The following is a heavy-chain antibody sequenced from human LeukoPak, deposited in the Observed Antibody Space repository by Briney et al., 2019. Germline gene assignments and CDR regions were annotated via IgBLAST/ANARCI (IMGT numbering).Heavy chain of an antibody. V-gene: IGHV4-39*07. D-gene: IGHD2-8*01. Sequence: SETLSLTCTVSGGSISSSSSYWAWVRQPPGKRLEWIGSIFYSGNSYYNPSLKSRVSISVDTSENQFSLKLTSVTAADTAVYFCARDGMLWFFDLWGRGTQVTVSS. J-gene: IGHJ2*01. CDR1: GGSISSSSSY. CDR3: ARDGMLWFFDL. CDR2: IFYSGNS.